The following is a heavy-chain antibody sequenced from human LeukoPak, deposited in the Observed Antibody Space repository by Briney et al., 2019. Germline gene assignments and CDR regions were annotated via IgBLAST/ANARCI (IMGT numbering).Heavy chain of an antibody. CDR2: IYTSGST. CDR1: GGSISSGSYY. D-gene: IGHD3-3*01. V-gene: IGHV4-61*02. Sequence: PSETLSLTCTVSGGSISSGSYYWSWIRQPAGKGLEWIGRIYTSGSTNYNPSLKSRVTISVDTSKNQFSLKLSSVTAADTAVYYCAREGEDYDFWSGYFRAEYFQHWGQGTLVTVSS. J-gene: IGHJ1*01. CDR3: AREGEDYDFWSGYFRAEYFQH.